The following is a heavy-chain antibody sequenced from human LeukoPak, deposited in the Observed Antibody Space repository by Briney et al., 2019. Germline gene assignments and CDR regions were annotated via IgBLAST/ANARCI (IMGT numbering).Heavy chain of an antibody. CDR2: IYYSGST. Sequence: PSETLSLTCTVSGGSISSYYWSWIRQPPGKGLEWIGYIYYSGSTYYNPSLKSRVTISVDTSKNQFSLKLSSVTAADTAVYYCARGNTGYYYYGMDVWGQGTTVTVSS. V-gene: IGHV4-59*01. CDR1: GGSISSYY. CDR3: ARGNTGYYYYGMDV. J-gene: IGHJ6*02.